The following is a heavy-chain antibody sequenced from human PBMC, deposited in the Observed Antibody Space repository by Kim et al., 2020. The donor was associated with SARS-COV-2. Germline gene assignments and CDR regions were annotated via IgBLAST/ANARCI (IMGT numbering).Heavy chain of an antibody. J-gene: IGHJ5*02. Sequence: GGSLRLSCAASRFTFDDYAMHWVRQAPGKGLEWVSLISGDASSTYYAGSVKGRFIISRDNSKNSLYLQMNSLRTEDTALYYCAKDIDSSGYLGWFDPWGQGTLVTVSS. D-gene: IGHD3-22*01. V-gene: IGHV3-43*02. CDR3: AKDIDSSGYLGWFDP. CDR2: ISGDASST. CDR1: RFTFDDYA.